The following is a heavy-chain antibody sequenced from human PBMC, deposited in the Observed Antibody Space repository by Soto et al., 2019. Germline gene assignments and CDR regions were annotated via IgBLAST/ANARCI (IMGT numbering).Heavy chain of an antibody. CDR2: IIPIFGTA. CDR1: GGTFSSYA. Sequence: QVQLVQSGAEVKKPGSSVKVSCKASGGTFSSYAISWVRQAPGQGLEWMGGIIPIFGTANYAQKFQGRVTITADESTSTDSMGLSSLRSADTAVYYCATVGVCTSTSCYGYYYYGMDVWGQGTTVTVSS. CDR3: ATVGVCTSTSCYGYYYYGMDV. J-gene: IGHJ6*02. D-gene: IGHD2-2*01. V-gene: IGHV1-69*01.